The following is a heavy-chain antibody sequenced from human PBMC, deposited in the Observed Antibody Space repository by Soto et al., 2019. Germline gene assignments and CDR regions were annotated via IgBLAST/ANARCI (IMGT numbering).Heavy chain of an antibody. CDR1: VGSISSSSYY. D-gene: IGHD5-12*01. CDR2: IYYSWST. Sequence: QLQLQESGPGLVKPSETLSLTCTVSVGSISSSSYYWGFIRQPQGTGLECIGSIYYSWSTYYNPSLKSRVPIPVDSSKTQFPMKLSSVTAADTAVYYCARPFVRRGYSGYDAFDYWGQGTLVTVSS. CDR3: ARPFVRRGYSGYDAFDY. J-gene: IGHJ4*02. V-gene: IGHV4-39*01.